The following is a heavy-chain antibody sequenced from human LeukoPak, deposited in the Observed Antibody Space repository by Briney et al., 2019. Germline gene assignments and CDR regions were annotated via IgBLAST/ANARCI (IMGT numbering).Heavy chain of an antibody. J-gene: IGHJ6*02. CDR3: ARDPCSGGTCYRYYYGMDV. D-gene: IGHD2-15*01. Sequence: PGGSLRLSCAASGFTFSNYAMSWVRQAPGKGLEWVSTISGSGGSTYYADSVKGRFTISRDNSRNTLYLQMNSLRAEDTAVYYCARDPCSGGTCYRYYYGMDVWGQGTTVTVSS. CDR1: GFTFSNYA. V-gene: IGHV3-23*01. CDR2: ISGSGGST.